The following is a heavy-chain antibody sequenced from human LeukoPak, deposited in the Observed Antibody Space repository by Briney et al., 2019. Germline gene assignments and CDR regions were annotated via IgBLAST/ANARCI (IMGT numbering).Heavy chain of an antibody. D-gene: IGHD3-10*01. Sequence: GGSLRLSCATSGFIFSSYNMHWVRQAPGKGLEWVSSISTGSSYIYYRDSVKGRFTISRDNSKNTLYLQMNSLRAEDTAVYYCARSYGSGADYWGQGTLVTVSS. CDR2: ISTGSSYI. J-gene: IGHJ4*02. CDR3: ARSYGSGADY. V-gene: IGHV3-21*04. CDR1: GFIFSSYN.